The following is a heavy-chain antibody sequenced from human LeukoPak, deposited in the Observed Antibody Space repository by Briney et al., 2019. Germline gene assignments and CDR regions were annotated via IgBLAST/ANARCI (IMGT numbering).Heavy chain of an antibody. CDR3: ARVPIHYHDMMYNWFDP. D-gene: IGHD3-22*01. J-gene: IGHJ5*02. V-gene: IGHV4-34*01. CDR2: INHSGST. CDR1: GGSFSGYY. Sequence: PSETLSLTCAVYGGSFSGYYWSWIRQPPGKGLEWIGEINHSGSTNYNPSLKSRVTISVDTSKNQFSLKLSSVTAADTAVYYCARVPIHYHDMMYNWFDPWGQGTLVTVSS.